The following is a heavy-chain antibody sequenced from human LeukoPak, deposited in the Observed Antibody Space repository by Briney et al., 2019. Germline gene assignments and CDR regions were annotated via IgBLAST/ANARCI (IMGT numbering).Heavy chain of an antibody. CDR3: AREVKSYGSYAMDV. V-gene: IGHV3-66*01. Sequence: GGSLRLSCAASGFTVSSNYMSWVRQAPGKGLEWVSVIYSGGSTYSADSEKGRFTISRDISKNTLYLQMNSLRAEDTAEYYCAREVKSYGSYAMDVWGQGTTVTVSS. D-gene: IGHD3-10*01. CDR2: IYSGGST. J-gene: IGHJ6*02. CDR1: GFTVSSNY.